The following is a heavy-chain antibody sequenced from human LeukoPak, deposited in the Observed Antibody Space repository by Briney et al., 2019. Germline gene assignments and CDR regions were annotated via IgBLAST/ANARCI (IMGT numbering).Heavy chain of an antibody. J-gene: IGHJ3*02. CDR1: GVSFSGYY. D-gene: IGHD6-19*01. Sequence: SETLSLTCAVYGVSFSGYYWSWIRQPPGKGLEWIGEINHSGSTNYNPSLKSRVTISVDTSKNQFSLKLSSVTAADTAVYYCARKEQWLPHDAFDIWGQGTMVTVSS. CDR3: ARKEQWLPHDAFDI. V-gene: IGHV4-34*01. CDR2: INHSGST.